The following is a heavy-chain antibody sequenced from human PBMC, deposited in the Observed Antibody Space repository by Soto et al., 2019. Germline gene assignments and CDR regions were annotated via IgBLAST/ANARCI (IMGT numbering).Heavy chain of an antibody. Sequence: GESLKISCDGSGYSFTTDWIGLVLQMPGKGLEWMGIIYPCDSDTRYSPSFQGQVTISADKAISTAYLQWSSLQASDTAMYYCARPNGPRHYYYGMDVWGQGTTVTVSS. J-gene: IGHJ6*02. CDR3: ARPNGPRHYYYGMDV. D-gene: IGHD1-1*01. CDR1: GYSFTTDW. CDR2: IYPCDSDT. V-gene: IGHV5-51*01.